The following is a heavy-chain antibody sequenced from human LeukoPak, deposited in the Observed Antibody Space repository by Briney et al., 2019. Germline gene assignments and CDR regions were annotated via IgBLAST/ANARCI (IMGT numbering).Heavy chain of an antibody. Sequence: GASVKVSCKASGYTFTGYYMHWVRQAPGQGLEWMGWINPNSGGTNYAQKFQGRVTMTRDTPISTAYMELSRLRSDDTAVYYCAREKIKGFIAGAGTHAFDIWAKGQWSPSLQ. CDR1: GYTFTGYY. J-gene: IGHJ3*02. CDR2: INPNSGGT. CDR3: AREKIKGFIAGAGTHAFDI. V-gene: IGHV1-2*02. D-gene: IGHD6-19*01.